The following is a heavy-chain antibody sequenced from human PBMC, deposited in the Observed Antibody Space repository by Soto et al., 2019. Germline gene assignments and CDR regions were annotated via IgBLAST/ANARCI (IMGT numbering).Heavy chain of an antibody. CDR3: ARDDYFGSGSSDFDY. Sequence: WGSRRLPCAASGFTFSDYYMTWVRQAPGKGLEWVSYISTSGSSTYYADSVKGRFTISRDNAEDSLYLQMNSLTAEDTAVYYCARDDYFGSGSSDFDYWCQGTLVTVSS. CDR2: ISTSGSST. D-gene: IGHD3-10*01. CDR1: GFTFSDYY. J-gene: IGHJ4*02. V-gene: IGHV3-11*01.